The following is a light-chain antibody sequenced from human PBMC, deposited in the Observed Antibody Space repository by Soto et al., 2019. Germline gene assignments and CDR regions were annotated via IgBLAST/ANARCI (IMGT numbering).Light chain of an antibody. CDR2: LNSDGSH. J-gene: IGLJ2*01. V-gene: IGLV4-69*01. Sequence: QPVLTQSPSASASLGASVKLTCTLSSGHSSYAIAWHQQQPEKGPRYLMKLNSDGSHNKGDGIPDRFSGSSSGAERYLIISSLHSEDEADYYCQTWGTGIPVFGGGTKLTVL. CDR3: QTWGTGIPV. CDR1: SGHSSYA.